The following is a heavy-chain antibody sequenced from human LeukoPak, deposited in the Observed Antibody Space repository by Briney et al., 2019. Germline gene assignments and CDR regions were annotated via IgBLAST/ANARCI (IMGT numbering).Heavy chain of an antibody. J-gene: IGHJ4*02. D-gene: IGHD6-19*01. Sequence: GSSVNVSCRPPAGTFNDYAITWVRQAPGQGLEWMGVFIPIFGTANYAQKFQGRVTITADKSTSTAFLELSSLTSDDTAIYYCARDVFLGAVAGRRADYWGQGTLVTVSS. CDR1: AGTFNDYA. V-gene: IGHV1-69*06. CDR3: ARDVFLGAVAGRRADY. CDR2: FIPIFGTA.